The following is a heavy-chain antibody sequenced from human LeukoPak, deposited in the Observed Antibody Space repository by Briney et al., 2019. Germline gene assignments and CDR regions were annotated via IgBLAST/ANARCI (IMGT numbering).Heavy chain of an antibody. CDR3: ARGPSYDSSAYYYPFDY. J-gene: IGHJ4*02. Sequence: GGSLRLSCAASGFTLSSYEMNWVRQAPGKGLEWVSYISSSGSTIYYADSVKGPFTISRDNAKNSLYLQMNSLRTEDTAVYYCARGPSYDSSAYYYPFDYWGQGTLVTVSS. CDR2: ISSSGSTI. D-gene: IGHD3-22*01. V-gene: IGHV3-48*03. CDR1: GFTLSSYE.